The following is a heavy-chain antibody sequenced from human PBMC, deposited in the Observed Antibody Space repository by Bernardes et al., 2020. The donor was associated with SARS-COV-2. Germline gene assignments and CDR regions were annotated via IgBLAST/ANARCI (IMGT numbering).Heavy chain of an antibody. V-gene: IGHV3-64D*08. CDR2: ISSNGGST. Sequence: VGSLRLSCSASGFTFRSYAMHWVRQAPGQGLEYVSAISSNGGSTYYADSVKGRFTISRDNSKNTLYLQMSSLRAEDTAVYYCVKDGALTIFGVVTSYYYYGMDVWGQGTTVTVSS. J-gene: IGHJ6*02. D-gene: IGHD3-3*01. CDR1: GFTFRSYA. CDR3: VKDGALTIFGVVTSYYYYGMDV.